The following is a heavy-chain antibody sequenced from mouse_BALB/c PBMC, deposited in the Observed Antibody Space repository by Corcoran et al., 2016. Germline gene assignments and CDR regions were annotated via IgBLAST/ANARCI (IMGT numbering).Heavy chain of an antibody. D-gene: IGHD1-1*01. J-gene: IGHJ3*01. CDR3: ARPYYYGSEEVWFAY. V-gene: IGHV1-9*01. CDR2: ILPGSGST. CDR1: GYTFSSYW. Sequence: QVQLQQSGAELMKPGASVKISCKATGYTFSSYWIEWVKQRPGHGLEWIGEILPGSGSTNYNEKFKGKATFTADTSSNTAYMQLSSLTSEDSAGYYCARPYYYGSEEVWFAYWGQGTLVTVSA.